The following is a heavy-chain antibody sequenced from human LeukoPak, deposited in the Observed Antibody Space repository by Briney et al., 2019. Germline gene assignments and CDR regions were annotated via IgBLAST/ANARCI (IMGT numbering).Heavy chain of an antibody. D-gene: IGHD6-25*01. CDR2: ISYDGSNK. CDR3: SYSSAFDY. CDR1: GFTFSSYA. J-gene: IGHJ4*02. Sequence: PGGSLRLSCAASGFTFSSYAMHWVRQAPGKGLEWVAVISYDGSNKYYADSVKGRFTISRDNSKNTLYLQMNSLRAEDTAVYYCSYSSAFDYWGQGTLVTVSS. V-gene: IGHV3-30-3*01.